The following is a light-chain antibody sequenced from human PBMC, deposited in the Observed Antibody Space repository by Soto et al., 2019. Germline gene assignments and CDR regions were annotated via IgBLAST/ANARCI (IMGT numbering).Light chain of an antibody. CDR3: QQYYSIPT. CDR2: WAS. CDR1: QRVLYSSNNKNY. V-gene: IGKV4-1*01. J-gene: IGKJ1*01. Sequence: DIVLTQSPDSLAVSLGERATINCKSNQRVLYSSNNKNYLAWYQQKPGQPPKLLIYWASTRESGVPDRCSGSGSGTDFSLTICSLQAEDVAVYYSQQYYSIPTFGQGTKVEIK.